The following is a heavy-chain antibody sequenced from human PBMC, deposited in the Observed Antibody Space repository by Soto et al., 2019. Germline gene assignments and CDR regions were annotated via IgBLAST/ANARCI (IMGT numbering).Heavy chain of an antibody. CDR2: ISSSSSYI. D-gene: IGHD2-15*01. CDR1: GFTFSSYS. V-gene: IGHV3-21*01. CDR3: ARGIGVVVANFDY. J-gene: IGHJ4*02. Sequence: EVQLVESGGGLVKPGGSLRLSCAASGFTFSSYSMNWVRQAPGKGLEWVSSISSSSSYIYYADSVKGRFTISRDNAKNSLYLQMNSLRAEDTAVYYCARGIGVVVANFDYWGQGTLVTVSS.